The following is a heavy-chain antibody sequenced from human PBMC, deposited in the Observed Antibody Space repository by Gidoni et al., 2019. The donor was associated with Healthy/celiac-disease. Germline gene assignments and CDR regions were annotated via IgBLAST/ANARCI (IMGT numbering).Heavy chain of an antibody. CDR1: GYSISSGYY. Sequence: QVQLQESGPGLVKPSETLSLTCAVSGYSISSGYYWGWIRQPPGKGLEWIGSYYHRGSTYYNPSLKSRVTISVDTSKNQFSLKLSSVTAADTAVYYCAREYRWIQLWSYFDYWGQGTLVTVSS. J-gene: IGHJ4*02. V-gene: IGHV4-38-2*02. CDR2: YYHRGST. CDR3: AREYRWIQLWSYFDY. D-gene: IGHD5-18*01.